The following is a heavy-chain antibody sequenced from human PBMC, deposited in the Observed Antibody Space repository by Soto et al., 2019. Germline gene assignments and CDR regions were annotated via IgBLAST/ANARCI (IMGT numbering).Heavy chain of an antibody. J-gene: IGHJ3*02. CDR3: AREGWIRDAFDI. CDR2: ISGSGGET. D-gene: IGHD6-19*01. V-gene: IGHV3-23*01. CDR1: GFSFRDYA. Sequence: EVQVLESGGGLVQPGGSLRLSCAASGFSFRDYAMTWVRQAPGQGLEWVSGISGSGGETYYAGSVRGRFTISRDNSKNMLYLQLNNLRAEDTAMYYCAREGWIRDAFDIWGQGTMVTVSS.